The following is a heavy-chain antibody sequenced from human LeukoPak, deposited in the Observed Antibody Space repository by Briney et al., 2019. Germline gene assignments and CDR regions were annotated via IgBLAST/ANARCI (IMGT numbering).Heavy chain of an antibody. CDR1: GYTFTSYG. CDR3: ARDSGSYSPIDH. CDR2: ISAYNGNT. V-gene: IGHV1-18*01. J-gene: IGHJ4*02. Sequence: GASVKVSCKASGYTFTSYGISWVRQAPGQGLEWMGWISAYNGNTNYAQKLQGRVTMTTDTSTSTAHMELRSLRSDDTAVYYCARDSGSYSPIDHWGQGTLVTVSS. D-gene: IGHD1-26*01.